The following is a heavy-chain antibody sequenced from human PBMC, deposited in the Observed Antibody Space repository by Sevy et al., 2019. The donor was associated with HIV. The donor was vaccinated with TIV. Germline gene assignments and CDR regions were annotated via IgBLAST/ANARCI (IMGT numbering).Heavy chain of an antibody. J-gene: IGHJ3*01. CDR1: GFTFSSFG. V-gene: IGHV3-33*08. Sequence: GGSLRLSCAASGFTFSSFGMYWVRQAPGEGLEWVSVIWYGVKNAFYAASVKGRFTISRDNSKNTLYLQMNSLRAEDTAVYYCARDLEEVEREDLDYWGQGTMVTVSS. D-gene: IGHD1-1*01. CDR2: IWYGVKNA. CDR3: ARDLEEVEREDLDY.